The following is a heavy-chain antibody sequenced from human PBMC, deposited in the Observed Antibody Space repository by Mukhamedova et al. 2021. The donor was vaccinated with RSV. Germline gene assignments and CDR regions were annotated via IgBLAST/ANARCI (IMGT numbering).Heavy chain of an antibody. Sequence: EWVSSISSSSSYIYYADSVKGRFTISRDNAKNSLYLQMNSLRAEDTAVYYCARVSDCSSTSYYSFYYYMDVWGQGTTVTVSS. D-gene: IGHD2-2*01. CDR2: ISSSSSYI. CDR3: ARVSDCSSTSYYSFYYYMDV. J-gene: IGHJ6*03. V-gene: IGHV3-21*01.